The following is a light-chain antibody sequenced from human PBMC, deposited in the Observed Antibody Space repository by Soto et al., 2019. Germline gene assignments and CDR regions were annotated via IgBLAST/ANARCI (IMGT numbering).Light chain of an antibody. J-gene: IGKJ4*01. V-gene: IGKV3-15*01. Sequence: EIVMTESPDTLSVFPGEGVTLACRASQSVSTTLAWYQQKPGQPPRLLIYAASTRATGIPARFSGSGSGTEFTLTISSLLSEDFALYYCQQYNVWPLTFGGGTKVGIK. CDR2: AAS. CDR3: QQYNVWPLT. CDR1: QSVSTT.